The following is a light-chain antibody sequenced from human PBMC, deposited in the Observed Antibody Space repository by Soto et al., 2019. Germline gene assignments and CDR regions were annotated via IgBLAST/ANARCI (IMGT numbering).Light chain of an antibody. CDR2: HAS. V-gene: IGKV3D-15*01. CDR1: QTVATN. Sequence: EIVLTQSPGTLSLSPVERATLSCMASQTVATNLAWYQQKPGQAPRLLIYHASTRATGIPARFSGSGSGTEFTLTISSLQSEDFAVYYCQQYNQWPPWTFGQGTKVDIK. J-gene: IGKJ1*01. CDR3: QQYNQWPPWT.